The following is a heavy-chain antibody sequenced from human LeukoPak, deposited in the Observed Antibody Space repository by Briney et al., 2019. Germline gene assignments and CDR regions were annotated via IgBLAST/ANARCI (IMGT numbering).Heavy chain of an antibody. J-gene: IGHJ6*03. CDR2: IYHSWST. Sequence: SQTLSLTCTVSGYSISSGYYWGWIRQPPGKGMEWIGSIYHSWSTYYTPSLKRRVTISVDTSKNQFSLKLSSVTAADTAVYYCAREGSIAAQVDMDVWGKGTTVTVSS. D-gene: IGHD6-6*01. V-gene: IGHV4-38-2*02. CDR3: AREGSIAAQVDMDV. CDR1: GYSISSGYY.